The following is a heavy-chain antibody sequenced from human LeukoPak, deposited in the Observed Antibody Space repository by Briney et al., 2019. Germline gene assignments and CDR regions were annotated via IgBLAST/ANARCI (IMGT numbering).Heavy chain of an antibody. CDR3: ARHPEGMDV. CDR1: GCSISSYY. Sequence: PSESLSLTCTVSGCSISSYYWSWVRQPPGKGLEWVGSICYSGGTTYNPSFKSRVTISVDTSKSQFSMKLSSVTAADTVVYYCARHPEGMDVWGQGTTVTVSS. CDR2: ICYSGGT. J-gene: IGHJ6*02. V-gene: IGHV4-59*08.